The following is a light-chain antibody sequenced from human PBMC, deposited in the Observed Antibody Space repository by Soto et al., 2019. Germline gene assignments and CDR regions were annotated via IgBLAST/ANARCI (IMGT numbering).Light chain of an antibody. V-gene: IGKV3-11*01. CDR3: QQRSNWPLLT. Sequence: EIVLTQSPGTLSLSPGEGATLSCRASQSVSSHLAWYQHKPGQAPRLLFYDASTRATGIPARFSGSGSGTDFTLTISSLEPEDFAVYYCQQRSNWPLLTFGGGTKVDIK. CDR2: DAS. J-gene: IGKJ4*01. CDR1: QSVSSH.